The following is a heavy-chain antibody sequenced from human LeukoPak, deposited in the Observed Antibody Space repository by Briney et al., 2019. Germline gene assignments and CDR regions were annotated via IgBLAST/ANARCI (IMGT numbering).Heavy chain of an antibody. D-gene: IGHD3-10*01. CDR2: LSGSGGGT. J-gene: IGHJ6*02. CDR3: ARDPRRGYYYYGMDV. CDR1: GITLSNYG. Sequence: GGSLRLSCAVSGITLSNYGMSWVRQAPGKGLEWVAGLSGSGGGTNYADSVKGRFTISRDNAKNTLYLQMNSLRAEDTAVYYCARDPRRGYYYYGMDVWGQGTTVTVSS. V-gene: IGHV3-23*01.